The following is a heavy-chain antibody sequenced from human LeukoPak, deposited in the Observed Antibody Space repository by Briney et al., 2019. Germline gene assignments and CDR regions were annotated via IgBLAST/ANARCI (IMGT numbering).Heavy chain of an antibody. CDR2: ISYDGSNK. CDR1: GFTFSSYA. V-gene: IGHV3-30*04. D-gene: IGHD3-22*01. J-gene: IGHJ4*02. CDR3: ARAQEGYYDSSGYPDY. Sequence: GRSLRLSCAASGFTFSSYAMHWVRQAPGKGLEWVAVISYDGSNKYYADSVKGRFTISRDNSKNTLYLQMNSPRAEDTAVYYCARAQEGYYDSSGYPDYWGQGTLVTVSS.